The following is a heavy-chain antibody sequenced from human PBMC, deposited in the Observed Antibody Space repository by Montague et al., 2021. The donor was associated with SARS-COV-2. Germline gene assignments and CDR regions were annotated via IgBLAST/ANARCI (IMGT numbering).Heavy chain of an antibody. J-gene: IGHJ6*02. CDR3: ARGVSYYDFWSGYDYGMDV. CDR1: GGSISSYY. D-gene: IGHD3-3*01. Sequence: SETLCLTCTVSGGSISSYYWSWIRQPPGKGLEWIGYIYYSGSTNYNPSLKSRVTISVDTSKNQFSLKLSSVTAADTAVYYCARGVSYYDFWSGYDYGMDVWGQGTTVTVSS. CDR2: IYYSGST. V-gene: IGHV4-59*01.